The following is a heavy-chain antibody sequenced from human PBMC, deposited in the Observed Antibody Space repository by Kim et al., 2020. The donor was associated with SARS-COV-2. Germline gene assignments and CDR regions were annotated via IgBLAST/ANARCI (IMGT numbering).Heavy chain of an antibody. CDR2: ISSGSSYI. V-gene: IGHV3-21*01. Sequence: GGSLRLSCAASGFTFSDYSMNWVRQAPGKGLEWISSISSGSSYIFYAVSVKGRFTISRDNAKNSLYLQMNSLRPEDTAVYYCARDLGRDGPEVHPDYWAQGTLVTVSS. D-gene: IGHD3-16*01. CDR3: ARDLGRDGPEVHPDY. CDR1: GFTFSDYS. J-gene: IGHJ4*02.